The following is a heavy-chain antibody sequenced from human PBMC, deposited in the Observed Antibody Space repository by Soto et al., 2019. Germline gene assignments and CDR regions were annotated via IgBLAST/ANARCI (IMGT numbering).Heavy chain of an antibody. D-gene: IGHD1-1*01. V-gene: IGHV4-39*01. Sequence: QLQLQESGPGLVKPSETLSLTCTVSGGSISSSSYYWGWIRQPPGKGLEWIGSIYYSGSTYYTPALKSRVTISVDTSKNQFSLKLSSVTAADTAVYYCARRRSWNDFDYWGQGTLVTVSS. J-gene: IGHJ4*02. CDR3: ARRRSWNDFDY. CDR1: GGSISSSSYY. CDR2: IYYSGST.